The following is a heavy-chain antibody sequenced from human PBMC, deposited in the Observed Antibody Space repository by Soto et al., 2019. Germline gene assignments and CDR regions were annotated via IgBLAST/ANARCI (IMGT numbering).Heavy chain of an antibody. CDR1: GGSISSGGYY. Sequence: QVQLQESGPGLVKPSQTLSLTCTVSGGSISSGGYYWSWIRQHPGKGLEWIGYIYYSGSTYYNPSLKSRVTISVDTSKNQFALKLSSLTAADTAVYYLARWGDTAMVYSPYDWFDPCGQGTLVTVSS. CDR3: ARWGDTAMVYSPYDWFDP. D-gene: IGHD5-18*01. V-gene: IGHV4-31*03. CDR2: IYYSGST. J-gene: IGHJ5*02.